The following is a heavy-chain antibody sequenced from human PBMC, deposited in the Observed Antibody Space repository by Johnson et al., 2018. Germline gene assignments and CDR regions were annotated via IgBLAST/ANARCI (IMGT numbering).Heavy chain of an antibody. J-gene: IGHJ3*02. CDR1: GFTFSSYG. V-gene: IGHV3-30*18. Sequence: QVQLVQSGGGVVQPGRSLRLSCAASGFTFSSYGMHWVRQAPGKGLEWVAVISYDGSNKYYADSVKGRFTISRENSTNTLYLQMNSLSAEETAVYSGAKDKYSYGDEDACDIWGQGTMVTVSS. CDR3: AKDKYSYGDEDACDI. CDR2: ISYDGSNK. D-gene: IGHD5-18*01.